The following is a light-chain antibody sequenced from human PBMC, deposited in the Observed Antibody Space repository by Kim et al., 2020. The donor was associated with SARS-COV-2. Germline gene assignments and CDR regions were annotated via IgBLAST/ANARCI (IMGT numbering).Light chain of an antibody. CDR3: QQYGATSTS. Sequence: ETVLTQSPGTLSLSPGESATLACRASQSVTRNNLAWYQQKPGQAPRLLIYAASSRVTGIPDRFSGSGSGTDFALTISGLEPEDFAVYYCQQYGATSTSFGQGTRLEIK. J-gene: IGKJ5*01. V-gene: IGKV3-20*01. CDR1: QSVTRNN. CDR2: AAS.